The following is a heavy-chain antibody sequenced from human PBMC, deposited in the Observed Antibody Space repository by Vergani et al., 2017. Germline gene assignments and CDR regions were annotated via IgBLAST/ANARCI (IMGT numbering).Heavy chain of an antibody. J-gene: IGHJ4*02. V-gene: IGHV3-30-3*01. D-gene: IGHD3-16*01. CDR2: ISYDGGNK. CDR1: GFTFSSYA. CDR3: AKDRNRFGDGEYFDY. Sequence: QVQLVESGGGVVQPGRSLRLSCAASGFTFSSYAMHWVRQAPGKGLEWVAVISYDGGNKYYADSVKGRFTISRDNSRNTLYLQMNSLRAEDTAVYYCAKDRNRFGDGEYFDYWGQGTLVTVSS.